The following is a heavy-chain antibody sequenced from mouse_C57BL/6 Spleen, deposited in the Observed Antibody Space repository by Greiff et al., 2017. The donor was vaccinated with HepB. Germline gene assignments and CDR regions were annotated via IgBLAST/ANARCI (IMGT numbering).Heavy chain of an antibody. J-gene: IGHJ4*01. CDR3: ARYSLYAMDY. CDR1: GYTFTSYG. Sequence: VQLQESGAELARPGASVKLSCKASGYTFTSYGISWVKQRTGQGLEWIGEIYPRSGNTYYNEKFKGKATLTADKSSSTAYMELRSLTSEDSAVYFCARYSLYAMDYWGQGTSVTVSS. V-gene: IGHV1-81*01. CDR2: IYPRSGNT.